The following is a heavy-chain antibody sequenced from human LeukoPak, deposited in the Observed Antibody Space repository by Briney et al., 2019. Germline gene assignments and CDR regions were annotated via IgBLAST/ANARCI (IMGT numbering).Heavy chain of an antibody. CDR3: ARGDYDFWSGNWRFDT. J-gene: IGHJ4*02. D-gene: IGHD3-3*01. V-gene: IGHV4-59*01. CDR1: GEPISSYY. Sequence: SETLSLTCLVSGEPISSYYWSWIRQAPGRGPEYIGNGYYNGNTNYNPSLKSRVAISVDASKNQFSLKVDSVTTADTAAYYCARGDYDFWSGNWRFDTWGQGTLVTVSS. CDR2: GYYNGNT.